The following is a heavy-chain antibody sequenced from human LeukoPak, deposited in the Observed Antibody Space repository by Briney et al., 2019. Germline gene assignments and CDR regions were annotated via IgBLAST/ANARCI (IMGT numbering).Heavy chain of an antibody. J-gene: IGHJ6*03. D-gene: IGHD1-26*01. Sequence: KSGGSLRLSCAASGFTFSSYSMNWVRQAPGKGLEWVSSISSSSSYIYYADSVKGRFTISRDNAKNSLYLQMNSLRAEDTAVYYCARDRWELLGYYYMDVWDKGTTVTVSS. CDR1: GFTFSSYS. V-gene: IGHV3-21*01. CDR2: ISSSSSYI. CDR3: ARDRWELLGYYYMDV.